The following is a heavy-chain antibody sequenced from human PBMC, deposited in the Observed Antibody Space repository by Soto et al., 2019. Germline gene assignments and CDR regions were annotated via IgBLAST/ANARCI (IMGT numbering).Heavy chain of an antibody. CDR3: ARRETSGFLRSFDN. CDR2: IVPNVGTV. D-gene: IGHD3-3*01. J-gene: IGHJ4*02. V-gene: IGHV1-69*06. CDR1: GGTLSSFINYP. Sequence: QMQLVQSGAEVKKPGSSVKVSCKASGGTLSSFINYPINWVRQAPGQGLEWMGGIVPNVGTVNDAQKFQGRVTITADKSTGSAYMAVSRMRSEDTALYYWARRETSGFLRSFDNWGQGTLVTVSS.